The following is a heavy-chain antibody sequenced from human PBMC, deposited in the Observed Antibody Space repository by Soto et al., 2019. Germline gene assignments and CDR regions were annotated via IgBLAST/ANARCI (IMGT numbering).Heavy chain of an antibody. CDR2: INSSGRT. CDR1: GDSISSSDSY. D-gene: IGHD4-4*01. Sequence: PSETLSLTCSVSGDSISSSDSYWSLIRQAPGKGLEWIGYINSSGRTYYKPSLKSRVSISIDTSTNQFSLRLTSVTVADTAVYYCARHSYYSSPLRFDPWGQGTLVTVSS. V-gene: IGHV4-30-4*01. CDR3: ARHSYYSSPLRFDP. J-gene: IGHJ5*02.